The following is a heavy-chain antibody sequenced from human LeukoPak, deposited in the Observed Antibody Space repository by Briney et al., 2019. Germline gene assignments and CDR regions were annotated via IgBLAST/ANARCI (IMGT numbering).Heavy chain of an antibody. Sequence: GESLQISCQASGYSFISYWIAWVRQMPGQGLEWMGIIYAGDSDTRYSPSFQGQVTISADKSINTAYLQWSSLKASDTAKYYCARSSAWDVYYFDYWGQGTLVTVSS. D-gene: IGHD6-19*01. CDR3: ARSSAWDVYYFDY. CDR1: GYSFISYW. CDR2: IYAGDSDT. J-gene: IGHJ4*02. V-gene: IGHV5-51*01.